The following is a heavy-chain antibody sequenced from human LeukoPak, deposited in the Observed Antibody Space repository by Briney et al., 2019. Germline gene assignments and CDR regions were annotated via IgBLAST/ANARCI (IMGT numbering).Heavy chain of an antibody. Sequence: SETLSLTCTVSDGSISSYYWTWIRQPPGKGLEWIGNIYYSGSTRYNPSLKSRVTISLDTSKNRFSLKLSSVTAADTAVYYCARHEGGYSGYDTDAFDIWGQGTMVTVSS. CDR2: IYYSGST. D-gene: IGHD5-12*01. CDR3: ARHEGGYSGYDTDAFDI. V-gene: IGHV4-59*08. J-gene: IGHJ3*02. CDR1: DGSISSYY.